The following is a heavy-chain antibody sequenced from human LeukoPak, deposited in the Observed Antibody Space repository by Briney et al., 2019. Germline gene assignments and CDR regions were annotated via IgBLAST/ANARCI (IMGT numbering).Heavy chain of an antibody. J-gene: IGHJ4*02. CDR3: ARGYDSSGYFSD. CDR1: GYTFSSNA. CDR2: IDTDTGNP. V-gene: IGHV7-4-1*02. Sequence: ASVKVSCKASGYTFSSNAINWVRQAPGQGLEWMGWIDTDTGNPTYAQGFTGQFVFSLDTSVSTAYLQISSLKAEDTAEYFCARGYDSSGYFSDWGQGTLVTVSS. D-gene: IGHD3-22*01.